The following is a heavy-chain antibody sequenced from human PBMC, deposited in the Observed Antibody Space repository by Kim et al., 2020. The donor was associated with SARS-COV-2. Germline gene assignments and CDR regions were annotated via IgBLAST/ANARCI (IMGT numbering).Heavy chain of an antibody. CDR3: AREIYGSGIKGY. Sequence: NYAQKFQGRVTMTRDTSISTAYMELSRLRSDDTAVYYCAREIYGSGIKGYWGQGTLVTVSS. J-gene: IGHJ4*02. D-gene: IGHD3-10*01. V-gene: IGHV1-2*02.